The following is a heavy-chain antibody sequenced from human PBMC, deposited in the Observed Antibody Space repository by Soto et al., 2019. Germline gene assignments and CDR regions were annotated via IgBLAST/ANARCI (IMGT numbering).Heavy chain of an antibody. CDR2: ISYDGSNK. J-gene: IGHJ4*02. CDR3: ARGYDFWSGYYSSY. CDR1: GFTFSSYA. D-gene: IGHD3-3*01. Sequence: GGSLRLSCAASGFTFSSYAMHWVRQAPGKGLEWVAVISYDGSNKYYADSVKGRFTISRDNSKNTLYLQMNSLRAEDTAVYYCARGYDFWSGYYSSYWGQGTLVTVSS. V-gene: IGHV3-30-3*01.